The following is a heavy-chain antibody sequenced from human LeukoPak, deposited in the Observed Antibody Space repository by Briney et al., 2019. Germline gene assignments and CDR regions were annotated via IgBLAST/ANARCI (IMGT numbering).Heavy chain of an antibody. V-gene: IGHV3-7*03. CDR2: VNRDGSET. CDR3: ARNNGMDV. J-gene: IGHJ6*02. Sequence: GGSLRLSCAASGFTLSNHWMTWVRQVPGRGPEWVANVNRDGSETYYLDSVKGRFTISKGNAKNSLYLQMNSLRAEDTALYHCARNNGMDVWGQGTTVIVSS. CDR1: GFTLSNHW.